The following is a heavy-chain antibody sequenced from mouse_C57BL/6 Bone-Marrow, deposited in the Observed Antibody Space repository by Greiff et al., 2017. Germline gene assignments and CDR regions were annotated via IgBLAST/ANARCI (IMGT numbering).Heavy chain of an antibody. J-gene: IGHJ2*01. CDR1: GFNIKDDY. CDR2: IDPENGDT. CDR3: TTADYYGSSSGY. D-gene: IGHD1-1*01. Sequence: EVQVVESGAELVRPGASVKLSCTASGFNIKDDYMHWVKQRPEQGLEWIGWIDPENGDTEYASKFQGKATITADTSSNTAYLQLSSLTSEDTAVYYCTTADYYGSSSGYWGQGTTLTVSS. V-gene: IGHV14-4*01.